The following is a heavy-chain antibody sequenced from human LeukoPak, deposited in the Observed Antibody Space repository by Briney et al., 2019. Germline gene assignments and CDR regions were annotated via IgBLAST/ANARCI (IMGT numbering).Heavy chain of an antibody. V-gene: IGHV1-69*04. CDR1: GGTFSSYA. D-gene: IGHD2-2*01. CDR2: IIPILGIA. Sequence: ASVKVSCKASGGTFSSYAISWVRQAPGQGLEWMGRIIPILGIANYAQKFQGRVTITADKSTSTAYMELSSLRSEDTAVYYCARDYCSSTSCHGDYWGQGTLVTVSS. CDR3: ARDYCSSTSCHGDY. J-gene: IGHJ4*02.